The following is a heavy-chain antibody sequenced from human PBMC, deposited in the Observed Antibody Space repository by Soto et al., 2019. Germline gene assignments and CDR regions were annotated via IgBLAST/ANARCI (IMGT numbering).Heavy chain of an antibody. Sequence: LSLTCVVSGGSFSTYYYNWIRQSPGKGLEWIGEINHSGNNNYSPSLKSRVTMSLDTSKNQFSLKLTSVTAADTAVYYCARGGSNDWQVAFDIWGQGTMVTVSS. J-gene: IGHJ3*02. V-gene: IGHV4-34*01. CDR2: INHSGNN. D-gene: IGHD3-9*01. CDR3: ARGGSNDWQVAFDI. CDR1: GGSFSTYY.